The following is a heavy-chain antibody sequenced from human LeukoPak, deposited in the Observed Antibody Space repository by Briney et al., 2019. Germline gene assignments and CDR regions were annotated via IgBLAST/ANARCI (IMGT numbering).Heavy chain of an antibody. D-gene: IGHD6-13*01. Sequence: GGPLRLSCAASGFTFSSYGRHWVRQAPGKGLEWVAFIQYDVSSEYYADSVRGRFTVSRDNSKNPLYLQMNSLRAEDTAVYYCAREYSGRCIHAFHSWGQGTTVTVSS. CDR1: GFTFSSYG. CDR2: IQYDVSSE. J-gene: IGHJ3*02. CDR3: AREYSGRCIHAFHS. V-gene: IGHV3-30*02.